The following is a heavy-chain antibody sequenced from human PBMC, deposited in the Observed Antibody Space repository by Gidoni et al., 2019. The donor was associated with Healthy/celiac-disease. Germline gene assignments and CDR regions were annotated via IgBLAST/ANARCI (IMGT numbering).Heavy chain of an antibody. Sequence: QVQLVQSGAEVKKPGSSVKVSCKASGGTFSSYAISWVRQAPGQGLEWMGGIIPIFGTANYAQKFQGRVTITADESTSTAYMKLSSLRSEDTAVYYCARGAHQDTAIIPWAFDIWGQGTMVTVSS. CDR1: GGTFSSYA. J-gene: IGHJ3*02. V-gene: IGHV1-69*01. CDR2: IIPIFGTA. D-gene: IGHD5-18*01. CDR3: ARGAHQDTAIIPWAFDI.